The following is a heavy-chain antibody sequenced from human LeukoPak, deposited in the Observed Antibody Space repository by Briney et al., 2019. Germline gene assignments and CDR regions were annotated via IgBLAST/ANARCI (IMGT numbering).Heavy chain of an antibody. CDR3: AFDCGGDCYSEFD. V-gene: IGHV3-48*01. D-gene: IGHD2-21*02. J-gene: IGHJ4*02. Sequence: GGSLRLPCAASGFTFSSYSMNWVRQAPGKGLEWVSYISSSSSTIYYADSVKGRFTISRDNAKNSLYLQMNSLRAEDTAVYYCAFDCGGDCYSEFDWGQGTLVTVSS. CDR2: ISSSSSTI. CDR1: GFTFSSYS.